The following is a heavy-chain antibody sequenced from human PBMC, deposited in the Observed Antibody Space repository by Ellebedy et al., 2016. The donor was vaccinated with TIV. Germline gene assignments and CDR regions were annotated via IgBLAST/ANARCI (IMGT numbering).Heavy chain of an antibody. CDR3: TLYSYGMLVYFQH. D-gene: IGHD5-18*01. CDR1: GFTFGDYA. J-gene: IGHJ1*01. V-gene: IGHV3-7*03. Sequence: GESLKISXTASGFTFGDYAMSWFRQAPGKGLEWVANIKQDGSEKYYVDSVKGRFTISRDNAKNSLYLQMNSLRAEDTAVYYCTLYSYGMLVYFQHWGQGTLVTVSS. CDR2: IKQDGSEK.